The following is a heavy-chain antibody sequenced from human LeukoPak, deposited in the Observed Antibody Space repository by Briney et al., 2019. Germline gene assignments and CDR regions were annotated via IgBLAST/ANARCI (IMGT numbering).Heavy chain of an antibody. D-gene: IGHD4-17*01. CDR1: GGTFSSYT. J-gene: IGHJ3*02. Sequence: SVKVSCKASGGTFSSYTISWVRQAPGQGLEWMGRIIPILGIANYAQKFQGRVTITADNSTSTPYMELSSLRSEDTAVYYCARDMGGDSTRFAFDIWGQGTMVTVSS. V-gene: IGHV1-69*04. CDR2: IIPILGIA. CDR3: ARDMGGDSTRFAFDI.